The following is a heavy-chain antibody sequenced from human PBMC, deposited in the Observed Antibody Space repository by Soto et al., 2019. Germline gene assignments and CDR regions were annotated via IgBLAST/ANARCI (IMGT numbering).Heavy chain of an antibody. CDR3: ARGCTVRNYADYSSDYFYFFDY. CDR2: VYYTGST. J-gene: IGHJ4*02. D-gene: IGHD3-22*01. CDR1: GDSISTFY. Sequence: PSETLSLTCTVSGDSISTFYWGWMRQSPGKELEWIGYVYYTGSTNYNPSLKSRVTISVDRSKNQFSLKLTSANAADTAVYYWARGCTVRNYADYSSDYFYFFDYWGQGTQVTASS. V-gene: IGHV4-59*01.